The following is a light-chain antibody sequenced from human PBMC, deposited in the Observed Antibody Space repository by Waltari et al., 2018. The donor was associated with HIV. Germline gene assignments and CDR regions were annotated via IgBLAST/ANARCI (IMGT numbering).Light chain of an antibody. J-gene: IGLJ2*01. CDR3: VAWDDSLRGVL. CDR1: TSNIGSNY. Sequence: SVLTQPPSASGTPGQRVTISCSGSTSNIGSNYVFWYQHLPGTAPKLLIHRNDQPPSGVPDRFAASTSGTSAALAISDLRSEDEADYYCVAWDDSLRGVLFGGGTKVAVL. V-gene: IGLV1-47*01. CDR2: RND.